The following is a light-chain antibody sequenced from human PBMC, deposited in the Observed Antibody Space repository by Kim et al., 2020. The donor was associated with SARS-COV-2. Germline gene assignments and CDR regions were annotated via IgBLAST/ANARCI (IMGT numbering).Light chain of an antibody. V-gene: IGKV3-20*01. CDR2: GAS. CDR1: QRVTSNY. J-gene: IGKJ4*01. CDR3: QQYGSSPR. Sequence: VSPGERATLPCSASQRVTSNYLAWYQQKPGQTPRLLIYGASSRATGIPDRFSGSGSGTDFTLTISRLEPEDFAVYYCQQYGSSPRFGGGTKVDIK.